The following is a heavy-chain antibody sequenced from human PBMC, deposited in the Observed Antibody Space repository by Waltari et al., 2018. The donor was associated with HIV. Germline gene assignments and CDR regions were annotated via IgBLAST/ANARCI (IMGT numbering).Heavy chain of an antibody. CDR1: RFPFSSFA. D-gene: IGHD2-15*01. CDR3: AREVVPYYFDY. V-gene: IGHV3-30*01. J-gene: IGHJ4*02. CDR2: ISYVGSNK. Sequence: VQLVVSGGGGVQRGRSLRLPCAASRFPFSSFAVHWVRQAPGKGLEWVAVISYVGSNKYYADSVRGRFTISRDNSKNTLYLQMNSLRAEDTAVYYCAREVVPYYFDYWGQGTLVTVSS.